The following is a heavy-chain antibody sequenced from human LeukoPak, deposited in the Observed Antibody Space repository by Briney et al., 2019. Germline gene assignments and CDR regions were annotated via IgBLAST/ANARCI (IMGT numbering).Heavy chain of an antibody. CDR2: IKQDGSEK. CDR1: GITFSSYW. D-gene: IGHD2-21*01. J-gene: IGHJ4*02. V-gene: IGHV3-7*01. CDR3: AKEYCGGDCYQRMPFDY. Sequence: AGGSLRLSCAASGITFSSYWMSWVRQAPGKGLEWVANIKQDGSEKYYVDSVKGRFTISRDNAKNSLYLQMNSLRAEDTAVYYCAKEYCGGDCYQRMPFDYWGQGTLVTVSS.